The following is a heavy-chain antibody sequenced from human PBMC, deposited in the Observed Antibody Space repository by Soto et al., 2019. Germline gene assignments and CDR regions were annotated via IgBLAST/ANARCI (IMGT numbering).Heavy chain of an antibody. CDR3: ARMNYDFWSGYYWYYFDY. J-gene: IGHJ4*02. D-gene: IGHD3-3*01. Sequence: PGGSLRLSCAASGFTFSSYGMHWVRQAPGKGLEWVAVIWYDGSNKYYADSVKGRFTISRDNSKNTLYLQMNSLRAEDTAVYYCARMNYDFWSGYYWYYFDYWGQGT. CDR2: IWYDGSNK. CDR1: GFTFSSYG. V-gene: IGHV3-33*01.